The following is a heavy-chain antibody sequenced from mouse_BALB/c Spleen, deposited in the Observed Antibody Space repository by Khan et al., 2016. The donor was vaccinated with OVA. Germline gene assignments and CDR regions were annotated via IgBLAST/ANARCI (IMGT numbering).Heavy chain of an antibody. Sequence: VQLQQSGTVLARPGASVKMSCKAAGYRFTSYWMHWVKQRPGQGLEWIGAIYPGNSDTNYNQKFKGKAKLTAVTSASSAYMELSSLTNEDSAVYYFTRFPDRPGDVVAYWGQGTSVTVSS. V-gene: IGHV1-5*01. D-gene: IGHD2-14*01. CDR1: GYRFTSYW. J-gene: IGHJ4*01. CDR3: TRFPDRPGDVVAY. CDR2: IYPGNSDT.